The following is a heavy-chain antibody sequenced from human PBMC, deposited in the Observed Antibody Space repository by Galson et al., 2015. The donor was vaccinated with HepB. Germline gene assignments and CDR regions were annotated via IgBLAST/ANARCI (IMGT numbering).Heavy chain of an antibody. CDR2: ISAYNGNT. Sequence: SVKVSCKASGYTFTSYGISWVRQAPGQGLEWMGWISAYNGNTNYAQKLQGRVTMTTDTSTSTAYMELRSLRSDDTAVYYCARDLYSSSWSPGPDWFDPWGQGTLVTVSS. CDR1: GYTFTSYG. D-gene: IGHD6-13*01. V-gene: IGHV1-18*04. J-gene: IGHJ5*02. CDR3: ARDLYSSSWSPGPDWFDP.